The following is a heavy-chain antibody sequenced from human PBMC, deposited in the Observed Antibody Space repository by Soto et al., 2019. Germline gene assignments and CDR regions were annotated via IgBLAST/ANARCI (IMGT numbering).Heavy chain of an antibody. J-gene: IGHJ4*02. CDR3: AKDRLPSYSSGWYYFDY. V-gene: IGHV3-23*01. CDR2: ISGSGGST. D-gene: IGHD6-19*01. CDR1: GFTFSSYA. Sequence: GGSLRLSCAASGFTFSSYAMSWVRQAPGKGLEWVSAISGSGGSTYYADSVKGRFTISRDNSKNTLYLQMNSLRAEDTAVYYCAKDRLPSYSSGWYYFDYWGQGTLVTVSS.